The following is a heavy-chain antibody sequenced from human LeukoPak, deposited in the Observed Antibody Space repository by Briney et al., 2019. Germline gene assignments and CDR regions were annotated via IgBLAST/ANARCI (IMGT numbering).Heavy chain of an antibody. D-gene: IGHD4-23*01. V-gene: IGHV3-30-3*01. J-gene: IGHJ4*02. Sequence: PGGSLRLSCAASGFTFSSYAMHWVRQAPGKGLEWVAVISYDGSNKYYADSVKGRFTISRDNSKNTLYLQMNNLRAEDTAVYYCARDYGGTYYFDYWGQGTLVTVSS. CDR1: GFTFSSYA. CDR3: ARDYGGTYYFDY. CDR2: ISYDGSNK.